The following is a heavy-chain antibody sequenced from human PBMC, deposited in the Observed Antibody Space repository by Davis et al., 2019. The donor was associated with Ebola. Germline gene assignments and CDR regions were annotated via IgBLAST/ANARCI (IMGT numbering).Heavy chain of an antibody. CDR3: ARGGRFLEWLLINY. V-gene: IGHV4-59*01. D-gene: IGHD3-3*01. Sequence: PSETLSLTCTVSGGSISSYYWSWIRQPPGKGLEWIGYIYYSGSTNYNPSLKSRVTISVDTSKNQFSLKLSSVTAADTAVYYCARGGRFLEWLLINYWGQGTLVTVSS. CDR2: IYYSGST. J-gene: IGHJ4*02. CDR1: GGSISSYY.